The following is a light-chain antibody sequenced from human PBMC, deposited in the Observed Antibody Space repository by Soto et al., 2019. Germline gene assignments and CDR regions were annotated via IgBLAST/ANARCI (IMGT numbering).Light chain of an antibody. Sequence: DIVLTQSPLSLPVTPGEPASISCRSSQSLLSSNGNNYLDWYLQKPGQSPQVLIYLGSNRASGVTDRFSGSGSGTDFTLKINRVEAEDVGVYYCMQGPTNPYTFGGGTKV. J-gene: IGKJ4*01. CDR3: MQGPTNPYT. CDR2: LGS. V-gene: IGKV2-28*01. CDR1: QSLLSSNGNNY.